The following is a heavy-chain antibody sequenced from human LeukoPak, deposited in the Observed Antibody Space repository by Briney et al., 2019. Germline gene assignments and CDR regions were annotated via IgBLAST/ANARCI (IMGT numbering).Heavy chain of an antibody. J-gene: IGHJ4*02. D-gene: IGHD5-18*01. CDR3: ARRHPRAMAIDH. V-gene: IGHV4-59*08. CDR1: GGSISSYY. CDR2: IYYSGST. Sequence: SETLSLTCTVSGGSISSYYWSWIRQPPGKGLEWIGYIYYSGSTNYNPSLKSRVTISVDTSKNQFSLKLSSVAAADTAVYYCARRHPRAMAIDHWRQGTLVTVSS.